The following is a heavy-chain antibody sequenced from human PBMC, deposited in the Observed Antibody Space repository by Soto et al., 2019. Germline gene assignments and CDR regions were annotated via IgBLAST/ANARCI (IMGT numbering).Heavy chain of an antibody. V-gene: IGHV1-69*02. CDR3: ARDRDNSNWPNFDS. Sequence: QVQLVQSGSEVKKPGSSVRVSCKTSGDTFSIYTISWVRQAPGQGLEWMGRVLPFLDITSYSQRFQGRVTITADRSTTTAYMELTILRSEDTAVYYCARDRDNSNWPNFDSWGQGTLVTVSS. D-gene: IGHD6-13*01. J-gene: IGHJ4*02. CDR2: VLPFLDIT. CDR1: GDTFSIYT.